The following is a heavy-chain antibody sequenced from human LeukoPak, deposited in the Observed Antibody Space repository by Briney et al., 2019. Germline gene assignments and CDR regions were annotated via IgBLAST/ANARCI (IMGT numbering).Heavy chain of an antibody. J-gene: IGHJ6*02. V-gene: IGHV5-10-1*01. CDR1: GYSFTSYW. Sequence: GESLKISCKGSGYSFTSYWISWVRQMPGKGLEWMGRIDPSDSYTNYSPSFQGHVTISADKSISTAYLQWSSLKASDTAMYYCARSKFYCSGGSCSRAEDYYYYGMDVWGQGTTVTVSS. CDR3: ARSKFYCSGGSCSRAEDYYYYGMDV. CDR2: IDPSDSYT. D-gene: IGHD2-15*01.